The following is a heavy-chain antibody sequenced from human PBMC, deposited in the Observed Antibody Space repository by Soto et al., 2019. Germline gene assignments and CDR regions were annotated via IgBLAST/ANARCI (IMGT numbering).Heavy chain of an antibody. V-gene: IGHV1-69*08. Sequence: QVQLVQSGAEVKKPGSSVKVSCKASGGTFSSYTISWVRQAPGQGLEWMGRIIPILGIANYAQKFQGRVTLXXDXSXNTAYMELSSLRSEDTAVYYCARDGPPTYGDYAFDIWGQGTMVTVSS. D-gene: IGHD4-17*01. CDR3: ARDGPPTYGDYAFDI. CDR1: GGTFSSYT. J-gene: IGHJ3*02. CDR2: IIPILGIA.